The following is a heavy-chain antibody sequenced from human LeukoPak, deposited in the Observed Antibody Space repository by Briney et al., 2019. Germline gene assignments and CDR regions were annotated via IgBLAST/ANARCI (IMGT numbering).Heavy chain of an antibody. CDR3: ARGRNYYDSSDYYEGDAFDI. V-gene: IGHV1-46*01. J-gene: IGHJ3*02. CDR1: GYTFTNYY. D-gene: IGHD3-22*01. Sequence: GXSVKISFKAPGYTFTNYYMHWVRQAPGQGLEWMGIINPSGRSTTYVQQFQGRVTMTRDMSTSTVYMELSSLRSEDTAVYYCARGRNYYDSSDYYEGDAFDIWGQGTVVTVSS. CDR2: INPSGRST.